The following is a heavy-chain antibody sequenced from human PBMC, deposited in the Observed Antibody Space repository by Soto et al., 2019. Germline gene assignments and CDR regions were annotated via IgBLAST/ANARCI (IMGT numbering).Heavy chain of an antibody. J-gene: IGHJ4*02. D-gene: IGHD6-6*01. CDR1: GYTFTCYY. CDR3: ARERDGSSSPYDY. Sequence: ASVKVSCKASGYTFTCYYMHWVRQAPGQGLEWMGWINSNSGGTNYAQKFQGRVTMTRDTSISTAYMELRRVRSDATDYYYCARERDGSSSPYDYWGQGTLVTVSS. V-gene: IGHV1-2*02. CDR2: INSNSGGT.